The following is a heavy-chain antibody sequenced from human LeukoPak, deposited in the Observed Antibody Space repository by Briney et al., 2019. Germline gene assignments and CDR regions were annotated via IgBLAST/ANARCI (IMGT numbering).Heavy chain of an antibody. CDR3: AKGNPQWLVQGY. V-gene: IGHV3-23*01. CDR1: GFTFSSYA. J-gene: IGHJ4*02. Sequence: PGGSLRLYCAASGFTFSSYAMSWVRQAPGKGLEWVSAISGSGGSTYYADSVKGRFTISRDNSTNTLYLQMNSLRAEDTAVYYCAKGNPQWLVQGYWGQGTLVTVSS. D-gene: IGHD6-19*01. CDR2: ISGSGGST.